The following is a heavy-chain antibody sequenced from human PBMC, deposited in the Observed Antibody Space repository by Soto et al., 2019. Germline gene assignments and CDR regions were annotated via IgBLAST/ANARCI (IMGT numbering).Heavy chain of an antibody. V-gene: IGHV4-34*01. CDR2: INHSGST. J-gene: IGHJ6*03. CDR3: ARGGSNYDVLTYSGGANYYYYMDV. CDR1: GGSFSGYY. D-gene: IGHD3-9*01. Sequence: SDTLSLTCAVYGGSFSGYYWSWIRQPPGKGLEWIGEINHSGSTNYNPSLKSRVTISVDTSKNQFSLKLSSVTAADTAVYYCARGGSNYDVLTYSGGANYYYYMDVWGKGTTVTVS.